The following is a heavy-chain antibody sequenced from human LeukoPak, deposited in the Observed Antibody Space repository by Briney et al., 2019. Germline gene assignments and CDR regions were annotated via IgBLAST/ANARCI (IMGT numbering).Heavy chain of an antibody. CDR3: AKESLGDSSGYPNWFDP. V-gene: IGHV3-23*01. D-gene: IGHD3-22*01. CDR2: ISGSGGST. CDR1: GFTFSSYA. J-gene: IGHJ5*02. Sequence: GGSLRLSCAASGFTFSSYAMSWVRQAPGKGLEWVSAISGSGGSTYYADSVKGRFTISRDNSKNTLYLQMNSLRAEDTAVYYCAKESLGDSSGYPNWFDPWGQGTLATVSS.